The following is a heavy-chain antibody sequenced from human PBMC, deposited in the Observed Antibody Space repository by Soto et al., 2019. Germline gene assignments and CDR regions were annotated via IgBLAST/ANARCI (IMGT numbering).Heavy chain of an antibody. J-gene: IGHJ4*02. V-gene: IGHV3-23*01. CDR1: GFTFSSYA. Sequence: EVQLLESGGGLVQPGGSLRLSCAASGFTFSSYAMSWVRQAPGKGLEWVSAISGSGGSTYYADSVKGRFTISRDNSKNTLYLQMNSLRAEDTAVYYCAKVGGIVVVVDAKAPFDYWGQGTLVTVSS. CDR2: ISGSGGST. D-gene: IGHD2-15*01. CDR3: AKVGGIVVVVDAKAPFDY.